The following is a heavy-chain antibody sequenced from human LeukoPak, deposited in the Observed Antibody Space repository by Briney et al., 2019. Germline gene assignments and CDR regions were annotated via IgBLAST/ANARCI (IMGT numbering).Heavy chain of an antibody. CDR3: ARGSQDYYDSSGSARYFDY. J-gene: IGHJ4*02. CDR1: GGSFSGYY. Sequence: PSETLSLTCAVYGGSFSGYYWSWIRQPPGKGLEWIGEINHSGSTNYNPSLKSRVTISVDTSKNQFSLKLSSVTAADTAVYYCARGSQDYYDSSGSARYFDYWGQGTLVTVSS. D-gene: IGHD3-22*01. CDR2: INHSGST. V-gene: IGHV4-34*01.